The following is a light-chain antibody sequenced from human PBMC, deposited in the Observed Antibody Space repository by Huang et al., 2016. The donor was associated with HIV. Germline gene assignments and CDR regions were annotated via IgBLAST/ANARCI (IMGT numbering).Light chain of an antibody. CDR2: GAS. Sequence: EIVMTQSPAILSVSPGERATLSCRARRSITTNLAWYQHKPGQAPRLLIYGASTRATNIPGRFSGSGSGTEFTLTISSLQSEDFAVYYCQQYNNWPSTWTFGQGTNVEIK. CDR1: RSITTN. V-gene: IGKV3-15*01. CDR3: QQYNNWPSTWT. J-gene: IGKJ1*01.